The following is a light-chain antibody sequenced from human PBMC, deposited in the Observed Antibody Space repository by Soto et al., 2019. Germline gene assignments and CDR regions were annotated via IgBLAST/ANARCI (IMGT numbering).Light chain of an antibody. CDR3: QQYYSSPPKT. J-gene: IGKJ2*01. CDR1: QSVLYSSNNKSY. CDR2: WAS. Sequence: DIVMTQSPDSLAVSLGERATINCKSSQSVLYSSNNKSYLAWYQQKPGQPPKLLIYWASTRESGVPDRFSGSGSGTDFTLTISSLQAEDVAVYYCQQYYSSPPKTFGQGTKLEIK. V-gene: IGKV4-1*01.